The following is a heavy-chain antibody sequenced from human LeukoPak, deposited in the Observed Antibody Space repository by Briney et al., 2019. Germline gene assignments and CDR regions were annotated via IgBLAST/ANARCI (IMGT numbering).Heavy chain of an antibody. D-gene: IGHD6-19*01. CDR2: TYYRSKWYS. J-gene: IGHJ4*02. CDR3: ARGGRGLTVAVFEY. V-gene: IGHV6-1*01. Sequence: SQTLSLTCTISGDSVSSNNAAWNWIRQSPSRGLEWLGRTYYRSKWYSDSAVSVKSRISINPDTSKNQVSLHLDSVTPDDTAVYYCARGGRGLTVAVFEYGGQGTLVTVSS. CDR1: GDSVSSNNAA.